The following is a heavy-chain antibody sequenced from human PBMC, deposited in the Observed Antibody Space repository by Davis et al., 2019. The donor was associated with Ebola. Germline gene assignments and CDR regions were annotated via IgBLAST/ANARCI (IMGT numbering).Heavy chain of an antibody. J-gene: IGHJ4*02. CDR2: IYYSGST. CDR1: GGSISSYY. D-gene: IGHD6-13*01. V-gene: IGHV4-59*01. Sequence: MPGGSLRLSCTVSGGSISSYYWSWIRQPPGKGLEWIGYIYYSGSTNYNPSLKSRVTISVDTSKNQFSLKLSSVTAADTAVYYCARLGSSWYWNYWGQGTLVTVSS. CDR3: ARLGSSWYWNY.